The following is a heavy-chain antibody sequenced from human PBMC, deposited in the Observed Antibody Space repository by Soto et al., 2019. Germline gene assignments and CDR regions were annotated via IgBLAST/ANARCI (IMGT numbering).Heavy chain of an antibody. CDR2: INAGNGNT. V-gene: IGHV1-3*05. J-gene: IGHJ4*02. CDR3: ARGTVVTHFDY. D-gene: IGHD2-21*02. CDR1: GYTFTSYA. Sequence: QVQLVQSGAEEKKPGASVKVACKASGYTFTSYAMHWVLQAPGHRLEWMGWINAGNGNTKYSQKFQGRVTITRDTAASKAYMEMSSLRSEDTAVYYCARGTVVTHFDYWGQGTLVTVSS.